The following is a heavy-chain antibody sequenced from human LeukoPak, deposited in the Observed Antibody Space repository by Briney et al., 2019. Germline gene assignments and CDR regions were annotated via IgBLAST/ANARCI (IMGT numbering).Heavy chain of an antibody. CDR3: MIGPKYYDVWSGYRNLFDP. V-gene: IGHV1-2*02. Sequence: GASVKVSCKASGYTFTRYYMHWVPQAPGQGLEWMGWINPNSGGTNYAQKFQGRVTMPRATSISPDYIELCRLRSDDPAVYYFMIGPKYYDVWSGYRNLFDPWGEGTLVTVSS. CDR1: GYTFTRYY. CDR2: INPNSGGT. J-gene: IGHJ5*02. D-gene: IGHD3-3*01.